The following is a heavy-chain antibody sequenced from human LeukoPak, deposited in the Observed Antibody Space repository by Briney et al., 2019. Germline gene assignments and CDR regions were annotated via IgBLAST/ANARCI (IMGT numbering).Heavy chain of an antibody. D-gene: IGHD6-6*01. CDR3: ARQPYSSSSVYYFDY. CDR1: GYSFTSYW. Sequence: GESLRISCKGSGYSFTSYWISWVRQIPGKGLEGRGRIDPSDSYTNHSPSFQGHVTISADKSISTAYLQWSSLKASDTAMYYCARQPYSSSSVYYFDYWGQGTLVTVFS. CDR2: IDPSDSYT. J-gene: IGHJ4*02. V-gene: IGHV5-10-1*01.